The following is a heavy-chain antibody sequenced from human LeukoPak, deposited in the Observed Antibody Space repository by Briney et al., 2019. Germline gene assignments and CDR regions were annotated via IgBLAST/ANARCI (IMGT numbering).Heavy chain of an antibody. Sequence: SETLSLTCTVSGGSISSRDNYWGWFRQPPGKGLEWIGSIYYSGNTYYNPSLESRVTISVDTSKNQFSLKVSSATASDTAVYYSARQDTLTHYYVMDVWGQGTTVTVSS. J-gene: IGHJ6*02. V-gene: IGHV4-39*01. CDR3: ARQDTLTHYYVMDV. CDR2: IYYSGNT. D-gene: IGHD4-17*01. CDR1: GGSISSRDNY.